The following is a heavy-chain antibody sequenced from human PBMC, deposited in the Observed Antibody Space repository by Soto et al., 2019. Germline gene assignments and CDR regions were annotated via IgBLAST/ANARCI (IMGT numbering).Heavy chain of an antibody. CDR2: ISYSGST. CDR3: ARLLGSGNYLGIFDAFDI. V-gene: IGHV4-31*03. Sequence: QVQLQESGPGLVQPSQTLSLACTVSGGSITTVGNYWSWIRQFPGKGLEWIGHISYSGSTNSNPSLRSRLSMSVDTSKNQFSLELSSVTAADTAGYYGARLLGSGNYLGIFDAFDIWGQGTVVTVSS. CDR1: GGSITTVGNY. J-gene: IGHJ3*02. D-gene: IGHD1-26*01.